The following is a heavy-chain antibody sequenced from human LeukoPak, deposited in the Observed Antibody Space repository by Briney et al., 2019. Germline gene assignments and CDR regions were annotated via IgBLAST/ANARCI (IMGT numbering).Heavy chain of an antibody. V-gene: IGHV3-23*01. CDR2: INYNGGAT. CDR1: GFTFGGYA. Sequence: PGGSLRLSCTASGFTFGGYAMTWVRRAPGKGLEWVSTINYNGGATDYADSVKGRFTISRDNSKNTLYLQMNSLRAEDTAVYYCAKDRYSSGWYPKSPYYFDYWGQGTLVTVSS. J-gene: IGHJ4*02. D-gene: IGHD6-19*01. CDR3: AKDRYSSGWYPKSPYYFDY.